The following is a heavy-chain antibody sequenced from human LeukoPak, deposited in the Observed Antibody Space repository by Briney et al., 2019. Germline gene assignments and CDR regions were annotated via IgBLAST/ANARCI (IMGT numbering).Heavy chain of an antibody. J-gene: IGHJ5*02. CDR2: ISGSGGST. CDR1: GFTFSGYA. Sequence: PGGSLRLSCAASGFTFSGYAMSWVRQAPGKGLEWVSAISGSGGSTYYADSVKGRFTISRDNSKNTLYLQMNSLRAEDTAVYYCAKEPYDSSGYYYKGNWFDPWGQGTLVTVSS. V-gene: IGHV3-23*01. CDR3: AKEPYDSSGYYYKGNWFDP. D-gene: IGHD3-22*01.